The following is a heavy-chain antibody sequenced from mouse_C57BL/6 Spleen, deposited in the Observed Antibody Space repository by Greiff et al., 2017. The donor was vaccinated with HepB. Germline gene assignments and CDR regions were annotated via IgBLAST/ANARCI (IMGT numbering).Heavy chain of an antibody. D-gene: IGHD1-1*01. CDR2: ISGGGGNT. CDR1: GFTFSSYT. Sequence: EVKLVESGGGLVKPGGSLKLSCAASGFTFSSYTMSWVRQTPEKRLEWVATISGGGGNTYYPDSVKGRFTISRDNAKNTLYLQMSSLRSEDTALYYCAASYYYGSSPFFDYWGQGTTLTVSS. V-gene: IGHV5-9*01. CDR3: AASYYYGSSPFFDY. J-gene: IGHJ2*01.